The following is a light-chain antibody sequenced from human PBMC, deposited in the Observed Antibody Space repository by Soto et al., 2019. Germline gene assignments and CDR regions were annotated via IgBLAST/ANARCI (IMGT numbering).Light chain of an antibody. CDR3: QQGYSTPKT. CDR1: QSVSIY. V-gene: IGKV1-39*01. J-gene: IGKJ4*01. CDR2: SAS. Sequence: DIQMTQSPSSLSASVGDRVTITCRASQSVSIYLNWYQQKPGRGPSLLMYSASTLQSGVPSRFSGSGSGTEFTLTISSLQPEDFATYFCQQGYSTPKTFGGGTKVDIK.